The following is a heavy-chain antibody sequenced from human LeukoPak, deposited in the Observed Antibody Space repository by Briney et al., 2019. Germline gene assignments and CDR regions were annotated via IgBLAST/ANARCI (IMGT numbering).Heavy chain of an antibody. D-gene: IGHD3-10*01. CDR1: GFTFSSYA. V-gene: IGHV3-23*01. J-gene: IGHJ4*02. CDR2: ISGSGGST. Sequence: TGGSLRLYCAASGFTFSSYAMSWVRQAPGKGLEWISGISGSGGSTNYADSVKGRFTISRDNSKNTLYLQMNSLRAEDTAVYYCAIDRRLVVRGDRDYGGQGTLVSVSS. CDR3: AIDRRLVVRGDRDY.